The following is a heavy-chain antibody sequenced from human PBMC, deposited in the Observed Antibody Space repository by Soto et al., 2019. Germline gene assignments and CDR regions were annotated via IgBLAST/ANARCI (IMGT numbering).Heavy chain of an antibody. CDR3: ARGGIAAALLPMDV. CDR2: INPNSGGT. CDR1: GYTFTGYY. Sequence: ASVKVSCKASGYTFTGYYMHWVRQAPGQGLEWMGWINPNSGGTNYAQKFQGWVTMTRDTSISTAYMELSRLRSDDTAVYYCARGGIAAALLPMDVWGQGATVTVSS. J-gene: IGHJ6*02. V-gene: IGHV1-2*04. D-gene: IGHD6-13*01.